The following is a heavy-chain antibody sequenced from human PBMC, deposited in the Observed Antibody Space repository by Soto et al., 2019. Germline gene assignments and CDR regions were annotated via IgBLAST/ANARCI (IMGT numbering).Heavy chain of an antibody. CDR2: IYYSGST. CDR3: ARRRGYDWDWYFDL. Sequence: QVQLQESGPGLVKPSQTLSLTCTVSGGSISSGDYYWSWIRQPPGKGLEWIGYIYYSGSTYYNPSLTSRVTISVDTSKNQFSLKLSSVTVADTAVYYCARRRGYDWDWYFDLWGRGTLVTVSS. CDR1: GGSISSGDYY. D-gene: IGHD5-12*01. V-gene: IGHV4-30-4*01. J-gene: IGHJ2*01.